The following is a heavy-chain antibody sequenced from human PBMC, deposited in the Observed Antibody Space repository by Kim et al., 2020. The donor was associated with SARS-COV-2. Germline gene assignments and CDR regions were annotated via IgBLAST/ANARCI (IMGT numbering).Heavy chain of an antibody. D-gene: IGHD2-2*01. Sequence: GGSLRLSCAASGFTFSDFYMGWIRQAPGKGLEYISYISGGGTTTNYADSVRGRFTISRDNAKNSLYLQMNSLRVDDAAVYYCSRGAPALADWGQGTTVTV. CDR2: ISGGGTTT. V-gene: IGHV3-11*04. CDR1: GFTFSDFY. CDR3: SRGAPALAD. J-gene: IGHJ6*02.